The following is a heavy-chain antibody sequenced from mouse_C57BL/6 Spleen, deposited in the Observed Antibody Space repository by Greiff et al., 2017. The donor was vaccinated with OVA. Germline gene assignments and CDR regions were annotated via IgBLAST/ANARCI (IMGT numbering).Heavy chain of an antibody. D-gene: IGHD2-2*01. CDR1: GYTFTSYW. J-gene: IGHJ4*01. CDR2: INPSNGGT. CDR3: ARPLGYYDAMDY. V-gene: IGHV1-53*01. Sequence: QVQLLQPGTELVKPGASVKLSCKASGYTFTSYWMHWVKQRPGQGLEWIGNINPSNGGTNYNEKFKSKATLTVDKSSSTAYMQLSSLTSEDSAVYYCARPLGYYDAMDYWGQGTSVTVSS.